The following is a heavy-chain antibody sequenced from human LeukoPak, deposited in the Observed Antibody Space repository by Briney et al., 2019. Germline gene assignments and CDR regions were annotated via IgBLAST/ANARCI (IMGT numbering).Heavy chain of an antibody. CDR2: VYNSGST. J-gene: IGHJ4*02. V-gene: IGHV4-59*01. D-gene: IGHD4-17*01. CDR3: ATDSAFLRIFDY. Sequence: PGGSLRLSCAASGFTFSSYAMSWVRQPPGEGLEWIAYVYNSGSTNYNPSLKSRVTISVDRSKNQFSLKMNSVTAADTAVYYCATDSAFLRIFDYWGQGTLVTVSS. CDR1: GFTFSSYA.